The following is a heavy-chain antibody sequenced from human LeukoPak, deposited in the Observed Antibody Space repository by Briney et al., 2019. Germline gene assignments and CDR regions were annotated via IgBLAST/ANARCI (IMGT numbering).Heavy chain of an antibody. CDR3: ARGVVVAARDP. D-gene: IGHD2-15*01. CDR1: GYTFTSYA. J-gene: IGHJ5*02. V-gene: IGHV1-3*01. CDR2: INAANGNP. Sequence: ASVKVSCKASGYTFTSYAIHWVRQAPGQRLERMGWINAANGNPKYSHEFQGRVTMTRDTSTRTAYMELSSLRSEGTAVYYCARGVVVAARDPWGQGTLVTVSS.